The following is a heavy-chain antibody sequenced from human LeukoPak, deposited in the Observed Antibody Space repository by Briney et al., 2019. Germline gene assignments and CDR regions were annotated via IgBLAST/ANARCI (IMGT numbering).Heavy chain of an antibody. CDR1: GGSFSGYY. J-gene: IGHJ4*02. V-gene: IGHV3-23*01. CDR3: AKDQGFVVVPSAMDY. CDR2: ISGSGGST. Sequence: PSETLSLTCAVYGGSFSGYYWSWIRQPPGKGLEWVSAISGSGGSTYYAESVKGRFTISRDNSKNTLYLQMNSLRAEDTAVYYCAKDQGFVVVPSAMDYWGQGTLVTVSS. D-gene: IGHD2-2*01.